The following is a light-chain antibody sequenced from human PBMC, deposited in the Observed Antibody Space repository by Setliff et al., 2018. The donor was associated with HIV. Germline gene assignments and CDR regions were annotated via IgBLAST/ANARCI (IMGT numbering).Light chain of an antibody. CDR1: SSDVGGYNY. J-gene: IGLJ1*01. V-gene: IGLV2-23*02. CDR3: CSYAGSSTPYV. CDR2: DVT. Sequence: SVLTQPPSVSGAPGQGVTISCTGTSSDVGGYNYVSWYQQHPGKAPKLMIYDVTKRPSGVSNRFSGSKSGNTASLTISGLQAEDEADYYCCSYAGSSTPYVFGTGTKVTVL.